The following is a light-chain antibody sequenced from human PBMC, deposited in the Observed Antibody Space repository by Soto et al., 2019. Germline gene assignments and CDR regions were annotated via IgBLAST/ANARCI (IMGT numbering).Light chain of an antibody. CDR2: DVS. CDR1: SSDVGGYNY. J-gene: IGLJ1*01. Sequence: QSALTQPASVSGSPGQSITMSCTGTSSDVGGYNYVSWYQQHPGKAPKLMIYDVSNRPSGVSNRFSGSKSGNTASLTISGLQAEDEADYSCSSYTSSSTYVFGTGTKVTVL. CDR3: SSYTSSSTYV. V-gene: IGLV2-14*01.